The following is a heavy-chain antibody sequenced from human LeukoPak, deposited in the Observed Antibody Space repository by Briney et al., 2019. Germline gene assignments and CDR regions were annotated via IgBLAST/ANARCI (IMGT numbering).Heavy chain of an antibody. J-gene: IGHJ4*02. Sequence: SETLSLTCTVADFSINSGYHWGWVRQPPGKGLEWIGSMHHSGSTYYNPSLKSRVTMSTDTSKSQFSLKLSSVTAADTAVYYCARDRSYFTFDYGGQGTLVTVSS. D-gene: IGHD3-10*01. CDR2: MHHSGST. V-gene: IGHV4-38-2*02. CDR1: DFSINSGYH. CDR3: ARDRSYFTFDY.